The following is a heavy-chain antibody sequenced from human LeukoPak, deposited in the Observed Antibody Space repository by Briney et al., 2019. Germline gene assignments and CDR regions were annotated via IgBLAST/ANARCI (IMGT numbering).Heavy chain of an antibody. CDR3: ARDPWLGHNSSGYYANDY. Sequence: GASVKVSCKASGYTFTGYYMHWVRQAPGQGLEWMGWINPNSGGTNYAQKFQGRVTMTRDTSISTAYMELSRLRSDDTAVYYCARDPWLGHNSSGYYANDYWGQGTLVTVSS. CDR1: GYTFTGYY. CDR2: INPNSGGT. D-gene: IGHD3-22*01. V-gene: IGHV1-2*02. J-gene: IGHJ4*02.